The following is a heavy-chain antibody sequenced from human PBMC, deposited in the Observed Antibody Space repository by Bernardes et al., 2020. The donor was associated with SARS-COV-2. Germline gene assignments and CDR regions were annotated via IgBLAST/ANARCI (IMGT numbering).Heavy chain of an antibody. D-gene: IGHD3-22*01. V-gene: IGHV4-59*01. CDR2: IYFTGRT. CDR1: GDSITSNY. CDR3: ARGYAYYYDTTGNYPYVSFDV. J-gene: IGHJ3*01. Sequence: SEPLSLTCSVSGDSITSNYWGWIRQPPGKGLEWIGDIYFTGRTNYNPSLKSRVTISVATSKKVFSLNLRSVAAADTAVYYCARGYAYYYDTTGNYPYVSFDVWGQGTTVTVSS.